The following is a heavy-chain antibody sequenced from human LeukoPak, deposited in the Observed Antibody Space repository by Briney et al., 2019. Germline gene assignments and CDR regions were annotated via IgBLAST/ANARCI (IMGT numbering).Heavy chain of an antibody. V-gene: IGHV7-4-1*02. CDR3: ARGTYYYDSSGYYSLDY. J-gene: IGHJ4*02. CDR2: INTNTGNP. D-gene: IGHD3-22*01. CDR1: GYTFTSYA. Sequence: ASVKVSCKASGYTFTSYAMNWVRQAPGQGLEWMGWINTNTGNPTYAQGFTGRFVFSLDTSVSTAYLQISSLKAEDTAVYYCARGTYYYDSSGYYSLDYWGQGTLVTVSS.